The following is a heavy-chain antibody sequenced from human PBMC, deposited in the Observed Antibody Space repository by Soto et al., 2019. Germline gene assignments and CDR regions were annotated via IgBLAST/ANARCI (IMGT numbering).Heavy chain of an antibody. V-gene: IGHV3-7*01. CDR1: GFSFSNRW. Sequence: EVQLVESGGGLVQPGGSLRLSCAASGFSFSNRWMSWVRQAPGKGLEWVANINQDASEKYYVDSVKGRFTISRDNAKNSLDLQVSSLRDEDTAVYYCARGGRSSSWYWRDWGQGTLVTVSS. J-gene: IGHJ4*02. D-gene: IGHD6-13*01. CDR3: ARGGRSSSWYWRD. CDR2: INQDASEK.